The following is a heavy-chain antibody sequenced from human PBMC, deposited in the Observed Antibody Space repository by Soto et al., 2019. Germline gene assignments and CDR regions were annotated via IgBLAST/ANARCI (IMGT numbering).Heavy chain of an antibody. D-gene: IGHD3-16*02. V-gene: IGHV4-39*01. CDR2: IYYSGST. CDR1: GGSISSSSYY. J-gene: IGHJ4*02. Sequence: PSETLSLTCTVSGGSISSSSYYWGWIRQPPGKGLEWIGSIYYSGSTYYNPSLKSRVTISVDTSKNQFSLKLSSVTAADTAVYYCARHSVGHYDYIWGSYRSFDYWGQGTLVTVSS. CDR3: ARHSVGHYDYIWGSYRSFDY.